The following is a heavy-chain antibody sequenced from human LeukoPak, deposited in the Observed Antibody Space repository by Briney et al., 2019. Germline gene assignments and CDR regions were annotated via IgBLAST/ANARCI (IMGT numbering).Heavy chain of an antibody. CDR2: ISYDGSNK. V-gene: IGHV3-30*04. Sequence: GGSLRLSCAASGFTFSSYAMHWVRQAPGKGLEWVAVISYDGSNKYYADSVKGRFTISRDNSKNTLYLQMSSLRAEDTAVYYCAKDRGPSYNYFDYWGQGTLVTVSS. CDR3: AKDRGPSYNYFDY. J-gene: IGHJ4*02. CDR1: GFTFSSYA.